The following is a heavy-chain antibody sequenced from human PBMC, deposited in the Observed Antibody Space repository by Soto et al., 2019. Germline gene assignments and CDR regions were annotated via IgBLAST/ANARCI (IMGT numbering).Heavy chain of an antibody. Sequence: VQLVESGGDLVKPGGSLRLSCAASGFDFSDSYMSWVRQAPGKGPEWVSYINSGSSYTGYADSVKGRFTISRDNAKNSLYLQMNSLRAEDTAVYYCASSVDLGWLQLTPDSWGQGTLVIVSS. D-gene: IGHD3-3*01. V-gene: IGHV3-11*06. CDR2: INSGSSYT. J-gene: IGHJ5*01. CDR1: GFDFSDSY. CDR3: ASSVDLGWLQLTPDS.